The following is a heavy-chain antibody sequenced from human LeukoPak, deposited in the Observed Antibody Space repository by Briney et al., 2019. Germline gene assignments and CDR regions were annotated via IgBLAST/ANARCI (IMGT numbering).Heavy chain of an antibody. V-gene: IGHV4-61*02. D-gene: IGHD3-10*01. Sequence: SQTLSLTXTVSGGSISSGSYYWSWIRQPAGKGLQWIGRIYTSGSTNYNPSLKSRVTISVDTSKNQFSLKLSSVTAADTAVYYCARYYYGSPFDIWGQGTMVTVSS. CDR2: IYTSGST. J-gene: IGHJ3*02. CDR3: ARYYYGSPFDI. CDR1: GGSISSGSYY.